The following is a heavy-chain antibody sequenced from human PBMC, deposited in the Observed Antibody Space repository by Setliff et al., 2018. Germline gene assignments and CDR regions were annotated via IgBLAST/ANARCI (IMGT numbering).Heavy chain of an antibody. Sequence: PSETLSLTCTVPGASISSTYYWGWVRQSPEKGLEWIGSIYYRGINFSNPSLRSRVTMSVDTSKNQFSLNPTSVTAADTAIYYCARASVVHAVTIGYWGQGTLVTVSS. CDR2: IYYRGIN. J-gene: IGHJ4*02. V-gene: IGHV4-39*01. CDR3: ARASVVHAVTIGY. D-gene: IGHD4-4*01. CDR1: GASISSTYY.